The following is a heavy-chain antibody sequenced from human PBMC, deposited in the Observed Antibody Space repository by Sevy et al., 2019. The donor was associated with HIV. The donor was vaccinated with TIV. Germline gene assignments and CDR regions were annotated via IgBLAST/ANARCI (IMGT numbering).Heavy chain of an antibody. CDR3: ARDGSSSWYGDYFDY. CDR1: GGSISSYY. D-gene: IGHD6-13*01. V-gene: IGHV4-4*07. CDR2: IYTSGST. J-gene: IGHJ4*02. Sequence: SETLSLTCTVSGGSISSYYWSWIRQPAGKGLEWIGRIYTSGSTNYNPSLKSRVTMSVDTSKNQYSLKLSPVTAADTAVYYGARDGSSSWYGDYFDYWGQGTLVTVSS.